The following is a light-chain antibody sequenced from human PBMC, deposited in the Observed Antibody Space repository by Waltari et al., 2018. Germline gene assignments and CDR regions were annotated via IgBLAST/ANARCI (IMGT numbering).Light chain of an antibody. CDR1: QSVSSSY. CDR2: GAS. CDR3: QQYGSSPRYT. V-gene: IGKV3-20*01. J-gene: IGKJ2*01. Sequence: EIVLTQSPGTLSLSPGERATLSCRASQSVSSSYLAWYQQKPGQAPRLLIYGASSRATGIPDRFSGSGSGTDFTLTISRLEPEDFAVYYCQQYGSSPRYTFGQGTKPEIK.